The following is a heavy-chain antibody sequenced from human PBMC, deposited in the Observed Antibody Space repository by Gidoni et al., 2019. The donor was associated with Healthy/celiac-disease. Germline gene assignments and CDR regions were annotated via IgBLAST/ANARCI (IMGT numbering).Heavy chain of an antibody. V-gene: IGHV4-61*02. CDR2: IYTSGST. CDR3: ARGLAGTGGYYFDY. J-gene: IGHJ4*02. CDR1: GGSISSGSYY. Sequence: QVQLQESGPGLVKPSQTLSLTCTVSGGSISSGSYYWSWIRQPAGKGLEWIGRIYTSGSTNYNPSLKSRVTISVDTSKNQFSLKLSSVTAADTAVYYCARGLAGTGGYYFDYWGQGTLVTVSS. D-gene: IGHD6-13*01.